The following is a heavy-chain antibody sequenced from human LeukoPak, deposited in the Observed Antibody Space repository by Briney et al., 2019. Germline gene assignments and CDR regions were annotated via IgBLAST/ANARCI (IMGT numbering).Heavy chain of an antibody. Sequence: SETLSLTCTVSGGSISSYDWSWIRQPPGKGLEWIGYIYYSGSTNYNPSLKSRVTISLDTSKNQFSLKLSSVTAADTAVYYCARTPQSGYVAYYFDYWGQGTLVTVSS. D-gene: IGHD5-12*01. J-gene: IGHJ4*02. V-gene: IGHV4-59*01. CDR2: IYYSGST. CDR1: GGSISSYD. CDR3: ARTPQSGYVAYYFDY.